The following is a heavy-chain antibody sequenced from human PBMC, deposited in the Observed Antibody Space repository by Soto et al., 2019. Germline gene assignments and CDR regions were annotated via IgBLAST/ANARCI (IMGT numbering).Heavy chain of an antibody. Sequence: SLKVSCKAFVYTFNAFYMHWVRQAPGQGLEWMGVINPSGDGTSYAQKFQGRVTMTRDTSTSTVYMELSSLRSEDTAVYYCARVALGYDYADVWGQGTTVTASS. CDR2: INPSGDGT. J-gene: IGHJ6*02. D-gene: IGHD4-17*01. CDR1: VYTFNAFY. CDR3: ARVALGYDYADV. V-gene: IGHV1-46*02.